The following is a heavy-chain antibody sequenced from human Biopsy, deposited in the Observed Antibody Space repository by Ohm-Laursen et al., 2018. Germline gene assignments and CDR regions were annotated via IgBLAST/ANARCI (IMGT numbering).Heavy chain of an antibody. CDR1: GDSFTSYA. Sequence: SSVKVSCKASGDSFTSYAIGWVRQAPGQGLEWMGGIIPIPNVATYAQKFQGRITITADESTSTAYMELSSLTSDDTAVYFWARGEGSSWFDPWGHGTLVTVSS. CDR3: ARGEGSSWFDP. V-gene: IGHV1-69*01. CDR2: IIPIPNVA. D-gene: IGHD1-26*01. J-gene: IGHJ5*02.